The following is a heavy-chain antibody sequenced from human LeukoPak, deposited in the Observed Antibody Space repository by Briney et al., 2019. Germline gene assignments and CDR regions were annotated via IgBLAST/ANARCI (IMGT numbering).Heavy chain of an antibody. D-gene: IGHD3-3*01. CDR1: GGSFSGYY. CDR2: INHSGST. J-gene: IGHJ4*02. CDR3: ARGNYDFWSGYPLDY. V-gene: IGHV4-34*01. Sequence: SETLSLTCAVYGGSFSGYYWSWIRQPPGKGLEWIGEINHSGSTNYNPSLKGRVTISVDTSKNQFSLKLSSVTAAGTAVYYCARGNYDFWSGYPLDYWGQGTLVTVSS.